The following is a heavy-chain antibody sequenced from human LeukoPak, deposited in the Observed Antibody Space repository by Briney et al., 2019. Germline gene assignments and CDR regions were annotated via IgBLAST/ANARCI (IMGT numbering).Heavy chain of an antibody. CDR2: IKQDGNEK. J-gene: IGHJ4*02. D-gene: IGHD4-17*01. CDR1: GFTFSSDW. V-gene: IGHV3-7*03. Sequence: GGSLRLSCAASGFTFSSDWMSWVRQAPGKGLEWVANIKQDGNEKSYVDTVKGRFTISRDNAKNSLYLQMNSLRAEDTAVYYCAKDLYGDYSPDYWGQGTLVTVSS. CDR3: AKDLYGDYSPDY.